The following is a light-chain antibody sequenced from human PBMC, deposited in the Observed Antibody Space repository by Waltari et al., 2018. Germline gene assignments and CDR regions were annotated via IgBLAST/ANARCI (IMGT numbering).Light chain of an antibody. Sequence: DIHMTQSPSSLSASVGDSVTITCRASQSISNHLNWYQQKPGEAPKLLIYGASRLQSGVPSRFSGSGSGTDFALTISSLQPEDFATYYCQQSYSTLPFTFGPGTKVDFK. V-gene: IGKV1-39*01. CDR3: QQSYSTLPFT. CDR1: QSISNH. CDR2: GAS. J-gene: IGKJ3*01.